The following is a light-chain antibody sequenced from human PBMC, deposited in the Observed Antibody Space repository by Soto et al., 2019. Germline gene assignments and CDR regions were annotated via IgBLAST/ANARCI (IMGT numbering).Light chain of an antibody. Sequence: QSALTQPASVSGSPGQSITISCTGSSSDIGTSNLVSWYQQVPGKAPKLMIFEVSERPSGISSRFSGSKSGNTASLTITGLQAEDEADYFCSSYATSKTYVFGSGTKLTVL. CDR1: SSDIGTSNL. CDR2: EVS. J-gene: IGLJ1*01. CDR3: SSYATSKTYV. V-gene: IGLV2-23*02.